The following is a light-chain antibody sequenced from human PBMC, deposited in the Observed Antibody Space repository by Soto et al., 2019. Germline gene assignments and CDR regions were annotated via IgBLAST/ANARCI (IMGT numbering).Light chain of an antibody. CDR1: SSNIGSNY. CDR3: AAWDDSLGGPRV. Sequence: QSVLTQPPSASGTPGQRVTISCSGSSSNIGSNYVYWYQQLPGPAPKLLIYRNNQRPSGVPDRFSGSKSCTSASLAISGLRSEDEADYYCAAWDDSLGGPRVFGGGTELTVL. J-gene: IGLJ3*02. V-gene: IGLV1-47*01. CDR2: RNN.